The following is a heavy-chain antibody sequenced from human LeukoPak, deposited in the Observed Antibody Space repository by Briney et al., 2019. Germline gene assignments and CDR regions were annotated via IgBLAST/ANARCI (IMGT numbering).Heavy chain of an antibody. D-gene: IGHD5-24*01. Sequence: SETLSLTCTVSGGSISSGDYYWSWIRQPPGTGLEWIGYIYYSGSTYYNPSLKSRVTISVDTSKNQFSLKLSSVTAADTAVYYCAREYRGDGYNYFDLWGRGTLVTVSS. CDR2: IYYSGST. J-gene: IGHJ2*01. V-gene: IGHV4-30-4*01. CDR1: GGSISSGDYY. CDR3: AREYRGDGYNYFDL.